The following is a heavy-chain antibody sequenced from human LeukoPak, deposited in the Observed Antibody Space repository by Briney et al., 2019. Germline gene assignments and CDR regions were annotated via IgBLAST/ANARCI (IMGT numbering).Heavy chain of an antibody. CDR3: ARDTHQPGLIDC. J-gene: IGHJ4*02. CDR1: EFTFSLYA. CDR2: INDVSSDI. D-gene: IGHD2-2*01. Sequence: PGGSLRLSCAASEFTFSLYAMNWVRQAPGKGLEWVSYINDVSSDIHYADSVKGRFTISRDNAKNTLYLQMNSLRAEDTAVYYCARDTHQPGLIDCWGQGTLVTVSS. V-gene: IGHV3-21*05.